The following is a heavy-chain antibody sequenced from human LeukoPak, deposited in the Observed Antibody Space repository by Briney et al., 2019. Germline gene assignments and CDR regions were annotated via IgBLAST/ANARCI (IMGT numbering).Heavy chain of an antibody. Sequence: TGGSLTLSCAASGFTFSNYWMSWVRQAPEKGLEWVANIKEDGSVKYYVDSVKGRFTISRDNAKNSLYLHMNSLRVEDRAAYYCARGSGWLDPWGQGTLVTVFS. V-gene: IGHV3-7*05. CDR2: IKEDGSVK. CDR3: ARGSGWLDP. J-gene: IGHJ5*02. D-gene: IGHD1-26*01. CDR1: GFTFSNYW.